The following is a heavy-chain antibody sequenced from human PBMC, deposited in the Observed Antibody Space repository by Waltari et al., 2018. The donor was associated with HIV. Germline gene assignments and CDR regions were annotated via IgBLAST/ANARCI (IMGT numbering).Heavy chain of an antibody. CDR1: GFTFDDYA. CDR2: ISWNSGSI. V-gene: IGHV3-9*01. CDR3: AKAEAGVITRSGGVYFDY. J-gene: IGHJ4*02. Sequence: GGLVQPGRSLRLSCAASGFTFDDYAMHWVRQAPGKGLEWVSGISWNSGSIGYADSVKGRFTISRDNAKNSLYLQMNSLRAEDTALYYCAKAEAGVITRSGGVYFDYWGQGTLVTVSS. D-gene: IGHD3-22*01.